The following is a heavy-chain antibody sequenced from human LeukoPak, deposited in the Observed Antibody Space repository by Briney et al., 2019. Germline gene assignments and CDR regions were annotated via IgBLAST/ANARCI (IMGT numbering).Heavy chain of an antibody. D-gene: IGHD3-3*01. CDR1: GYTFTSYY. CDR3: ARGGNYDFWSGYSSDYYYYYMDV. V-gene: IGHV1-46*03. Sequence: GASVKVSCKASGYTFTSYYMHWVRHAPGQGLDWMGIINPSGGSTNYAQKFQGRVTMTRDTSTSTVYMELSSLRSEDTAVYYCARGGNYDFWSGYSSDYYYYYMDVWGKGTTVTVSS. J-gene: IGHJ6*03. CDR2: INPSGGST.